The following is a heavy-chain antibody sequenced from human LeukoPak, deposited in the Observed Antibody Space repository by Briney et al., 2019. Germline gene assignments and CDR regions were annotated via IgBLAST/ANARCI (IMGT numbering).Heavy chain of an antibody. CDR2: ISYDGSNK. J-gene: IGHJ4*02. V-gene: IGHV3-30*03. D-gene: IGHD6-13*01. CDR3: ARDRSIAAAGSGY. Sequence: GRSLRLSCAASGFTFSSYGMHWVRQAPGKGLEWVAVISYDGSNKYYADSVKGRFTISRDNSKNTLYLQMNSLRAEDTAVYYCARDRSIAAAGSGYWGQGTLVTVSS. CDR1: GFTFSSYG.